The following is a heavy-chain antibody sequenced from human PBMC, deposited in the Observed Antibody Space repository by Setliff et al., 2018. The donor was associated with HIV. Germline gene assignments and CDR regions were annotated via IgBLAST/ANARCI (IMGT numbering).Heavy chain of an antibody. Sequence: SETLSLTCAVYGGSFSGYYWSWIRQPPGKGLEWIGEINHSGSTNYNPSLKSRVTISVDTSKNRFSLKLSSVTAADTAVFYCARLTTTYYYDSSAYYHPVWGQGTLVTVSS. V-gene: IGHV4-34*01. J-gene: IGHJ4*02. CDR3: ARLTTTYYYDSSAYYHPV. D-gene: IGHD3-22*01. CDR1: GGSFSGYY. CDR2: INHSGST.